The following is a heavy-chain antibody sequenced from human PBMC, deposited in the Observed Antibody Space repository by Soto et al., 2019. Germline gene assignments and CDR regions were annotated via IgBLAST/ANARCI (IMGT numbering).Heavy chain of an antibody. V-gene: IGHV3-21*02. Sequence: EAQVVESGGGLVKPGESLRLSCAASGFVFTNYNMNWVRQAPGKGLEWVSSISSDSSYIYHAASVRGRFTITRDDAKKSLFLHISSLRAEDTAVYYWVGQRERCGDSDPTLYGWDVWGQWTTVTVSS. CDR1: GFVFTNYN. CDR2: ISSDSSYI. CDR3: VGQRERCGDSDPTLYGWDV. J-gene: IGHJ6*02. D-gene: IGHD4-17*01.